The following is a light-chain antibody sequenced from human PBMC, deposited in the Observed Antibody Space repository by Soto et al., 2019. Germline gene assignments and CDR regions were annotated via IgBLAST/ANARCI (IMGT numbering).Light chain of an antibody. CDR2: LEGSGSY. CDR3: ETWDSNTHTV. V-gene: IGLV4-60*02. J-gene: IGLJ3*02. Sequence: QLVLTQSSSASASLGSSVKLTYTLSSGHSSYIIAWHQQQPGKAPRYLMKLEGSGSYNKGSGVPDRFSGSSSGADRYLTISNLQFEDEADYYCETWDSNTHTVFGGGTKVTVL. CDR1: SGHSSYI.